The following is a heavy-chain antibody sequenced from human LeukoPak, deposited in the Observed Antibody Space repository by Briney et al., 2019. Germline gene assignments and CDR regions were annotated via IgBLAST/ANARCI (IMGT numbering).Heavy chain of an antibody. CDR3: LRENHDSGWSFDY. V-gene: IGHV3-7*01. J-gene: IGHJ4*02. Sequence: GGSLRLSCSAPGFTFSSYGMNWVRQAPGKGLEWVANINQGGSEKYYVDSVKGRFTISRDNAKISLYLEMNSLRAEDTAVYYCLRENHDSGWSFDYWGQGTLVTVSS. D-gene: IGHD3-22*01. CDR2: INQGGSEK. CDR1: GFTFSSYG.